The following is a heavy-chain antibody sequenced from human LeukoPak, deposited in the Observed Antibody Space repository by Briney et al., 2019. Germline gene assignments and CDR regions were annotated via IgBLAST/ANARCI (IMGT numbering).Heavy chain of an antibody. CDR1: GDSINSAIYC. CDR3: ARYCNAGACSMFKTFDV. D-gene: IGHD2-15*01. V-gene: IGHV4-39*01. CDR2: ICHSGNT. Sequence: SETLSLTCTVSGDSINSAIYCWGWSRQPPGKDLEWIGTICHSGNTYYNPSLKSRVTVSVDTSKSQLSLRLNSVTAADTSVYYCARYCNAGACSMFKTFDVWGQGTMVTVSS. J-gene: IGHJ3*01.